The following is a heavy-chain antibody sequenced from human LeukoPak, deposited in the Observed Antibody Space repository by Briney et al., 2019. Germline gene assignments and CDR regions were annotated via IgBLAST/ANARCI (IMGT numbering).Heavy chain of an antibody. V-gene: IGHV1-2*02. D-gene: IGHD7-27*01. CDR2: IHPGRGDT. CDR1: GYTFTDHY. Sequence: ASVKVSCKALGYTFTDHYFHWLRQAPGQGLEWMGWIHPGRGDTNYAQKFQGRVSLTRDTSISTAYMELSGLTPDGTAVYFCARDHNWGPDYWGQGTLVSVSS. CDR3: ARDHNWGPDY. J-gene: IGHJ4*02.